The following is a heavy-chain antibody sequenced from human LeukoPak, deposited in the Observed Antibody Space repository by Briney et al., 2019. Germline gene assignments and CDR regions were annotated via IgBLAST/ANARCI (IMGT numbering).Heavy chain of an antibody. Sequence: GGSLRLSCAVSGFTFRSYSMNWVRQAPGKGLEWVSSISSVSSYIYYADLLKGRFTISRDNAKNSLYLQMNSLRAEDTAVYYCARDSDSYGFDYWGQGTLVTVSS. D-gene: IGHD5-18*01. CDR1: GFTFRSYS. CDR2: ISSVSSYI. J-gene: IGHJ4*02. V-gene: IGHV3-21*01. CDR3: ARDSDSYGFDY.